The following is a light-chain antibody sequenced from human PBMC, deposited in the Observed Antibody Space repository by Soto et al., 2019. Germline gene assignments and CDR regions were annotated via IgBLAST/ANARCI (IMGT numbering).Light chain of an antibody. Sequence: QSAPTQPASVSGSPGQSITTSCTGTSSDVGGYNYVSWYQQHPGKAPKLMIYEVSNRPSGVSNRFSGSKSGNTASLTISGLQAEDEADYYCSSYTSSSTPYVFGTGTKLTVL. V-gene: IGLV2-14*01. CDR3: SSYTSSSTPYV. CDR2: EVS. J-gene: IGLJ1*01. CDR1: SSDVGGYNY.